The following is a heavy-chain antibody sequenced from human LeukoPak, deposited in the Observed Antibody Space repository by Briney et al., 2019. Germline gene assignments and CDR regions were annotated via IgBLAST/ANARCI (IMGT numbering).Heavy chain of an antibody. V-gene: IGHV4-30-4*08. CDR2: IYYSGST. D-gene: IGHD4-17*01. Sequence: SETLSLTCTVSGGSISSGDYYWSWIRQPPGKGLEWIGYIYYSGSTYYNPSLKSRVTISVDTSKNQFSLKLSSVTVPATAVYYCAREGTTVTKREWFDPWGQGTLVTVSS. J-gene: IGHJ5*02. CDR3: AREGTTVTKREWFDP. CDR1: GGSISSGDYY.